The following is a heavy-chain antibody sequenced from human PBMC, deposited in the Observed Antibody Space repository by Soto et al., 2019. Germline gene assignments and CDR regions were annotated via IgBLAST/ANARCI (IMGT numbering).Heavy chain of an antibody. J-gene: IGHJ6*02. D-gene: IGHD1-26*01. CDR2: ISWNSGSI. Sequence: GGSLRLSCAASGFTFEDHAMHWVRQAPGKGLEWVSGISWNSGSIGYVDSVKGRFTISRDNARNSLYLQMNSLRAEDAALYYCAKDKVGATSGKYCAMDVWGQGTTVTVSS. CDR3: AKDKVGATSGKYCAMDV. V-gene: IGHV3-9*01. CDR1: GFTFEDHA.